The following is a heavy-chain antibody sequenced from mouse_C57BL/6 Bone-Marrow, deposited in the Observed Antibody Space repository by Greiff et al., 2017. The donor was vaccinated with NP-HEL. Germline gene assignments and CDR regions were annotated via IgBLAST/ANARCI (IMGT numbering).Heavy chain of an antibody. D-gene: IGHD1-1*01. CDR3: ARDYYGSEDY. V-gene: IGHV1-64*01. CDR1: GYTFTSYW. CDR2: IHPNSGST. Sequence: QVHVKQPGAELVKPGASVKLSCKASGYTFTSYWMHWVKQRPGQGLEWIGMIHPNSGSTNYNAKFKSKATLTVDKSSSTAYMQLSSLTSEDSAVYYCARDYYGSEDYWGQGTTLTVSS. J-gene: IGHJ2*01.